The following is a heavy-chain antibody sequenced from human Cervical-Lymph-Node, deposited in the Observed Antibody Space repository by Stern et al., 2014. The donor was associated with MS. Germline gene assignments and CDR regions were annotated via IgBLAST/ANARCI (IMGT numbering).Heavy chain of an antibody. D-gene: IGHD2-21*02. J-gene: IGHJ2*01. V-gene: IGHV3-30*01. CDR1: TFTFSAFA. CDR2: ISYDGKNK. CDR3: ARQMTHGPCDL. Sequence: MQLVESGGSVVQPGRSLRLSCTASTFTFSAFAMHWVRQAPGKGLEWVAVISYDGKNKFYADSVQGRFTISRDNSKKTLTLQMDSLRTDDTAVYYCARQMTHGPCDLWGRGTLVTVS.